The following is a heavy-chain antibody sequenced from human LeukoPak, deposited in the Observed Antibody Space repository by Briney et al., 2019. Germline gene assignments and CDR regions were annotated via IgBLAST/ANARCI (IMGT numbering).Heavy chain of an antibody. D-gene: IGHD6-6*01. V-gene: IGHV3-48*03. J-gene: IGHJ4*02. CDR1: GLIFRSYE. CDR3: ARDLEYTTSSGDY. Sequence: GGSLRLSCAASGLIFRSYEMNWVRQAPGKGLEWVSYISSSGSTIFYADSVKGRFTISRDNAKNSLYLQMNSLRAEDTAVYYCARDLEYTTSSGDYWGQGTLVIVSS. CDR2: ISSSGSTI.